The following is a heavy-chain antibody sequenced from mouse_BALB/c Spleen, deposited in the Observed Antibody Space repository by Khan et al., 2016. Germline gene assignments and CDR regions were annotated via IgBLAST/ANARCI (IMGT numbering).Heavy chain of an antibody. D-gene: IGHD1-1*01. J-gene: IGHJ2*01. CDR1: AYSITSDYA. CDR3: ARVYGGDFDY. Sequence: VQLKEAGPGLVKPSQSLSLICTVTAYSITSDYAWNWIRQFPGNKLEWMGFISYSGNTNYNPSLKSRISITRDTSKNQFFLHLNSVTTEDTATYYCARVYGGDFDYWGQGTTLTVSS. CDR2: ISYSGNT. V-gene: IGHV3-2*02.